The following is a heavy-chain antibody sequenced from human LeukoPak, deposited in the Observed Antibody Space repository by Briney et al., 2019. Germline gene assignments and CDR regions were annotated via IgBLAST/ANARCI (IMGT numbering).Heavy chain of an antibody. J-gene: IGHJ4*02. CDR1: GFTFSNYW. CDR3: ARVEWMGRMDY. D-gene: IGHD3-3*01. Sequence: GGSLRLSCAASGFTFSNYWMTWVRQAPGKGLEWVANIKQDESEKYYVDSVKGRFTISRDKAKNSVYLQMNSLRDEDTAVYYCARVEWMGRMDYWGQGTLATVSS. V-gene: IGHV3-7*01. CDR2: IKQDESEK.